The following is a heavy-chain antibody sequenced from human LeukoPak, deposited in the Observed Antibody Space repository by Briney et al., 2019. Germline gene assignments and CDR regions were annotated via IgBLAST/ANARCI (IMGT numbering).Heavy chain of an antibody. CDR2: INWNGGST. CDR3: AKWLWFGELSHFDY. J-gene: IGHJ4*02. CDR1: GFTFDDYG. V-gene: IGHV3-20*04. Sequence: GGSLRLSCAASGFTFDDYGMSWVRQAPGKGLEWVSGINWNGGSTAYADSVKGRFTISRDNSKNTLYLQMNSLRAEDTAVYYCAKWLWFGELSHFDYWGQGTLVTVSS. D-gene: IGHD3-10*01.